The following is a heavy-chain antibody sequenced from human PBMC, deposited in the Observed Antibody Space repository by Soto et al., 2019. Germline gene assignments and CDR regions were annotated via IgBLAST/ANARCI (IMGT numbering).Heavy chain of an antibody. J-gene: IGHJ6*01. Sequence: QGLEWMGIINPSGGSTSYAQKFQGRFTMTRDTSTSTVYMELSSLRSEDTAVYYCARAGTTVTTYYGMDVWGXGTT. V-gene: IGHV1-46*01. D-gene: IGHD4-17*01. CDR3: ARAGTTVTTYYGMDV. CDR2: INPSGGST.